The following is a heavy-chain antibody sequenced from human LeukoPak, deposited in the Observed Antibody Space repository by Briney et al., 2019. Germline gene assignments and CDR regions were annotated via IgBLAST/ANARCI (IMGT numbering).Heavy chain of an antibody. Sequence: ASVKVSCKASGYTFSGYYMHWVRQAPGPGLEWMGCINPNSGGTNYAQKFQGRVTMTRDTSISTAYMELSRLRSDDTAVYYCARDFPYCSSTSCYPSDPWGQGTLVTVSS. CDR2: INPNSGGT. V-gene: IGHV1-2*02. J-gene: IGHJ5*02. CDR3: ARDFPYCSSTSCYPSDP. CDR1: GYTFSGYY. D-gene: IGHD2-2*01.